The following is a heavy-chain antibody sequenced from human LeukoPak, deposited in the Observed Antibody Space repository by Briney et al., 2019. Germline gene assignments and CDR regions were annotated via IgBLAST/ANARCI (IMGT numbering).Heavy chain of an antibody. D-gene: IGHD5-18*01. CDR2: INHSGST. Sequence: PSETLSLTCAVYGGSFSGYYWSWIRQPPGKGLEWIGEINHSGSTNYNPSLKSRVTISVDTSKNQFSLKLSSVTAADTAVYYCAREGVDTAANDLDYWGQGTLVTVSS. CDR3: AREGVDTAANDLDY. J-gene: IGHJ4*02. V-gene: IGHV4-34*01. CDR1: GGSFSGYY.